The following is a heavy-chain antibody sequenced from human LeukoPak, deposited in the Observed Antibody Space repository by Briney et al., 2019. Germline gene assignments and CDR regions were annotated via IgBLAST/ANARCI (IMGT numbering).Heavy chain of an antibody. CDR2: IIPIFGTA. V-gene: IGHV1-69*13. CDR1: GGTFSSYA. CDR3: ARVSDIRRGGVDY. J-gene: IGHJ4*02. Sequence: ASVTVSCKASGGTFSSYAISWVRQAPGQGLEWMGGIIPIFGTANYAQKFQGRVTITADESTSTAYMELSSLRSEDTAVYYCARVSDIRRGGVDYWGQGTLVTVSS. D-gene: IGHD2-15*01.